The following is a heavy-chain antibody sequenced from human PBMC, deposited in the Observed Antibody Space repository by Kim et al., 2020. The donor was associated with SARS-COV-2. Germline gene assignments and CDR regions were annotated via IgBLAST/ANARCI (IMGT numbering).Heavy chain of an antibody. CDR2: INDDGSFR. CDR3: ARDYLDGTYFGY. V-gene: IGHV3-74*01. CDR1: GFTFSTYW. J-gene: IGHJ4*02. Sequence: GGSLRLSCAASGFTFSTYWMHWVRQAPGTGLVWVSGINDDGSFRSQAASVTGRFTISRDNGNNTVYMQMNNLRPDDTGVYYCARDYLDGTYFGYWGQGTLVTVS.